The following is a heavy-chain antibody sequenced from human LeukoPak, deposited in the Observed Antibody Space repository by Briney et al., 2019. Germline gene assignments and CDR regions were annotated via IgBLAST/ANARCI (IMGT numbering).Heavy chain of an antibody. D-gene: IGHD3-3*01. CDR1: GFTFSHYY. J-gene: IGHJ6*03. Sequence: GGSLRLSCAASGFTFSHYYMSWVRQAPGKGLEWVANIKQDGSEQFYLDSVKGRFTISRDNAKNALYLQMHSLRAEDTAVYYCARDSRWDDFWSGRRHYYYYMDVWGKGTTVTVSS. CDR2: IKQDGSEQ. CDR3: ARDSRWDDFWSGRRHYYYYMDV. V-gene: IGHV3-7*01.